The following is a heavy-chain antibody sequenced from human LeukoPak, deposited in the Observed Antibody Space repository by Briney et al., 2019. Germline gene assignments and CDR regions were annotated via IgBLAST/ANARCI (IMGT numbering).Heavy chain of an antibody. J-gene: IGHJ6*02. Sequence: SSETLSLTCAVYGGSFSGYYWSWIRQPPGKGLEWIGEINHSGSTNYNPSLKSRVTTSVDTSKNQFSLKLSSVTAADTAVYYCARRGSQYYYYYYGMDVWGQGTTVTVSS. D-gene: IGHD2-15*01. V-gene: IGHV4-34*01. CDR2: INHSGST. CDR1: GGSFSGYY. CDR3: ARRGSQYYYYYYGMDV.